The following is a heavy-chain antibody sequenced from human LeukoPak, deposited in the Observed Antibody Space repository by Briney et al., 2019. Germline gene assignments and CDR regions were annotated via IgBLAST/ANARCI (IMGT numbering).Heavy chain of an antibody. CDR1: GFTFSSYA. J-gene: IGHJ4*02. CDR3: ARSGSGWFDF. V-gene: IGHV3-23*01. D-gene: IGHD6-19*01. Sequence: GGSLRLSWAASGFTFSSYAMSWVRQAPGKGLEWVSAISGSGGSTYYADSVKGRFTISRDNSKNTLYLQMNSLRAEDSAVYYCARSGSGWFDFWGQGTLVTVSS. CDR2: ISGSGGST.